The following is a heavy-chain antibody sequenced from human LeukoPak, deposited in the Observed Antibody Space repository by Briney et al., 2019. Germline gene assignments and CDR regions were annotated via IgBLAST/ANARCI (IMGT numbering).Heavy chain of an antibody. J-gene: IGHJ4*02. CDR1: GGTFSSYA. CDR3: ASRTGTTLSAVPDY. CDR2: IIPIFGTA. Sequence: SAKVSCKASGGTFSSYAISWVRQAPGQGLEWMGGIIPIFGTANYAQKFQGRVTITADESTSTAYMELSSLRSEDTAVYYCASRTGTTLSAVPDYWGQGTLVTVSS. D-gene: IGHD1-7*01. V-gene: IGHV1-69*13.